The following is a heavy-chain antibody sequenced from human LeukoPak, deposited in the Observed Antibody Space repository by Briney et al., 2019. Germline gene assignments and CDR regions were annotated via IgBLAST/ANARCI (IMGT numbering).Heavy chain of an antibody. V-gene: IGHV1-2*02. Sequence: ASVKVSCKASGYTFTSYYMHWVRQAPGQGLEWMGWINPNSGGTNYAQKFQGRVTMTRDTSISTAYMELSRLRSDDTAVYYCARGRFLDSPLSYYFDYWGQGTLVTVSS. CDR1: GYTFTSYY. D-gene: IGHD3-3*01. J-gene: IGHJ4*02. CDR2: INPNSGGT. CDR3: ARGRFLDSPLSYYFDY.